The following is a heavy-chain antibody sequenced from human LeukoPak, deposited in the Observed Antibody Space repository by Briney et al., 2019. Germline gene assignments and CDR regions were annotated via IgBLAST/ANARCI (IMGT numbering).Heavy chain of an antibody. V-gene: IGHV3-23*01. CDR1: GFTFSSYA. CDR3: ARDLLGMDV. CDR2: ISGGGGTT. Sequence: GGSLRLSCAASGFTFSSYAMSWVRQAPGKGLEWVSIISGGGGTTYYVDSVKGRFTISRDNSKNTLYLQMNSLRAEDTAVYYCARDLLGMDVWGQGTTVTVSS. J-gene: IGHJ6*02.